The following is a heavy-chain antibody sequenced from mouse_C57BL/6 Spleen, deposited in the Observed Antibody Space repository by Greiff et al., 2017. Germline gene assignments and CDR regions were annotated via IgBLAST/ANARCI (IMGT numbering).Heavy chain of an antibody. J-gene: IGHJ3*01. V-gene: IGHV1-82*01. CDR1: GYAFSSSW. CDR3: AREDYNSD. D-gene: IGHD2-4*01. CDR2: IYPGDGDT. Sequence: QVQLKQSGPELVKPGASVKISCKASGYAFSSSWMNWVKQRPGKGLEWIGRIYPGDGDTNYNGKFKGKATLTADKSSNTAYMQLSSLTSEDSAVYFCAREDYNSDWGQGTLVTVSA.